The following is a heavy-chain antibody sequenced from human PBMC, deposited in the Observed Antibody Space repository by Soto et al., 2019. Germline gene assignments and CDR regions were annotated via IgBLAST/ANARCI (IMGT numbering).Heavy chain of an antibody. J-gene: IGHJ4*02. CDR1: GFTFSSYS. CDR2: ISSSSSYI. V-gene: IGHV3-21*01. D-gene: IGHD5-12*01. CDR3: ARVTSGYDSWGYFDY. Sequence: EVQLVESGGGLVKPGGSLRLSCAASGFTFSSYSMNWVRQAPGKGLEWVSSISSSSSYIYYADSVKGRFTISRDNAKNSLYLQMNSLRAEDTAVYYCARVTSGYDSWGYFDYWGQGTLVTVSS.